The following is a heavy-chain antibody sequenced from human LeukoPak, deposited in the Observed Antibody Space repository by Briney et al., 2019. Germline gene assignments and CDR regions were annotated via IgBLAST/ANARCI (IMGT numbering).Heavy chain of an antibody. J-gene: IGHJ4*02. V-gene: IGHV3-33*01. CDR3: ARDVSGWNGPDY. CDR2: IWYDGSNK. D-gene: IGHD6-19*01. CDR1: GFTFSSYG. Sequence: PGGSLRLSCAASGFTFSSYGMHWVRQAPGKGLEWVAVIWYDGSNKYYADSVKGRFTISRDNSKNTLYLQMNSLRAEDTAVYYCARDVSGWNGPDYWGQGTLVTVSS.